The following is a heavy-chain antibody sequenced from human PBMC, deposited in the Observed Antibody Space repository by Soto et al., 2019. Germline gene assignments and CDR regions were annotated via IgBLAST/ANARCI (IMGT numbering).Heavy chain of an antibody. D-gene: IGHD2-15*01. CDR3: ARAVVVVAATPGGWFDP. CDR1: GYTFTSYG. CDR2: ISAYNGNT. Sequence: QVQLVQSGAEVKKPGASVKVSCKASGYTFTSYGISWVRQAPGQALEWMGWISAYNGNTNYAQKLQGRVTMTTDTSTSTAYMELRSLRSDDTAVYYCARAVVVVAATPGGWFDPWGQGTLVTVSS. V-gene: IGHV1-18*01. J-gene: IGHJ5*02.